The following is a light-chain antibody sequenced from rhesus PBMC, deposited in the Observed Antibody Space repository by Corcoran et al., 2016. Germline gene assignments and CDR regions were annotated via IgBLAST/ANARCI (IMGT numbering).Light chain of an antibody. CDR2: AAS. CDR1: QGISSY. Sequence: DIQMTQSPSSLSASVGDTVTITCRASQGISSYLNWFQQKPGKAPKLLFYAASSLESGVPSRFSGSGSGTEFTLTISSLQPEDFAASYCLQHNSYPYSFGQGTKVEIK. V-gene: IGKV1-28*01. J-gene: IGKJ2*01. CDR3: LQHNSYPYS.